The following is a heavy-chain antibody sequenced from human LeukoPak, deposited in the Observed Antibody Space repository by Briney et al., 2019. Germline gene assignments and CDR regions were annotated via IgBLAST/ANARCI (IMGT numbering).Heavy chain of an antibody. CDR3: TRGSSGSLPFDY. CDR2: IYYSGST. CDR1: GGSISSGGYY. Sequence: SETLSLTCTVSGGSISSGGYYWSWIRQHPGKGLEWIGYIYYSGSTYYNPSLKSRVTISVDTSKNQFSLQLSSVTAADTAVYYCTRGSSGSLPFDYWGQGTLVTVSS. J-gene: IGHJ4*02. D-gene: IGHD3-22*01. V-gene: IGHV4-31*03.